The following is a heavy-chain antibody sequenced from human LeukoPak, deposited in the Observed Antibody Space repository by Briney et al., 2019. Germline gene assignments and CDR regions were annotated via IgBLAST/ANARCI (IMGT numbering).Heavy chain of an antibody. D-gene: IGHD3-10*01. CDR2: INPNSGGT. CDR1: GYTFTGYY. CDR3: ARELLTMVRGVIVSASRGDPFDY. V-gene: IGHV1-2*02. J-gene: IGHJ4*02. Sequence: ASVKVSCKASGYTFTGYYMHWVRQAPGQGLEWMGWINPNSGGTNYAQKFQGRVTMTRDTSISTAYMELSRLRSDDTAVYYCARELLTMVRGVIVSASRGDPFDYWGQGTLVTVSS.